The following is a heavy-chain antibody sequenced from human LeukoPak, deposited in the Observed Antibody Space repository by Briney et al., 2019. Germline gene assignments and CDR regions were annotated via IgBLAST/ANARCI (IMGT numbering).Heavy chain of an antibody. CDR2: IYYSGST. V-gene: IGHV4-61*01. CDR3: ARDQLDYYDSSPDDAFDI. CDR1: GYSISSGYY. J-gene: IGHJ3*02. Sequence: PSETLSLTCTVSGYSISSGYYWGWIRQPPGKGLEWIGYIYYSGSTNYNPSLKSRVTISVDTSKNQFSLKLSSVTAADTAVYYCARDQLDYYDSSPDDAFDIWGQGTMVTVSS. D-gene: IGHD3-22*01.